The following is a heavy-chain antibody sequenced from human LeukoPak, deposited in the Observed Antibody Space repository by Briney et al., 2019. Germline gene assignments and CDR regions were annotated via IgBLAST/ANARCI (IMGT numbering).Heavy chain of an antibody. CDR3: ARVPYDILTGYDY. Sequence: ASVKVSCKASGYTFTSYDINWVRQATGQGLEWKGWMNPNSGNTGYAQKFQGRVTMTRNTSISTAYMELSSLRSEDTAVYYCARVPYDILTGYDYWGQGTLVTVSS. D-gene: IGHD3-9*01. V-gene: IGHV1-8*01. CDR2: MNPNSGNT. J-gene: IGHJ4*02. CDR1: GYTFTSYD.